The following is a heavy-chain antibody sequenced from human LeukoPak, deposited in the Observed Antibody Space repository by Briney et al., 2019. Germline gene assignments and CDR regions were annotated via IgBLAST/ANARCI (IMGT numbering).Heavy chain of an antibody. CDR3: ASGIYGSGSYYPPDY. CDR1: GYTFTSYG. D-gene: IGHD3-10*01. CDR2: ISAYNGNT. Sequence: GASVKVSCKTSGYTFTSYGFSWVRQAPGQGLEWMGWISAYNGNTNYAQKLQGRVTMTTDTSTSTAYMELRSLRFDDTAVYYCASGIYGSGSYYPPDYWGQGTLVTVSS. J-gene: IGHJ4*02. V-gene: IGHV1-18*04.